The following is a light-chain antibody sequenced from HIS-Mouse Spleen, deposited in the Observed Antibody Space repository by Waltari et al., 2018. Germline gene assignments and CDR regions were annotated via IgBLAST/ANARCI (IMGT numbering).Light chain of an antibody. CDR2: EVS. V-gene: IGLV2-8*01. CDR3: SSYAGSNNLGV. CDR1: SSDAGGDNY. Sequence: QSALSQPPPPSGSPAQSVTIPCPVPSSDAGGDNYISWYQQHPRKAPNHMFYEVSKRPSGVPARFSGSKSGNTASLTVSGLQAEDEADYYCSSYAGSNNLGVFGGGTKLTVL. J-gene: IGLJ2*01.